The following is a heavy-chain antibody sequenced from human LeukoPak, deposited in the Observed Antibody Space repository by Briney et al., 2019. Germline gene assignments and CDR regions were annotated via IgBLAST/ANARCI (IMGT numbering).Heavy chain of an antibody. CDR1: GFTFSSYS. J-gene: IGHJ4*02. CDR2: IRSDGSNK. V-gene: IGHV3-30*02. D-gene: IGHD6-6*01. Sequence: PGGSLRLSCAASGFTFSSYSMNWVRQAPGKGLEWMAFIRSDGSNKYYADSVKGRFTISRDNSKNTLYLQMNSLRAEDTAVYYCAKAGDSSSSPLFLDWGQGTLVAVSS. CDR3: AKAGDSSSSPLFLD.